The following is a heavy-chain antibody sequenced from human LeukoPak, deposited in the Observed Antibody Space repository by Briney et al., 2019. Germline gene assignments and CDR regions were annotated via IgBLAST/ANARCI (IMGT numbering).Heavy chain of an antibody. V-gene: IGHV3-20*04. CDR2: INWNGGST. CDR1: GFTFVDYV. D-gene: IGHD3/OR15-3a*01. J-gene: IGHJ6*03. CDR3: ARVDPRAYYYYYMDV. Sequence: PGGALRLSCAASGFTFVDYVMSGGRHAPREGLGGGSGINWNGGSTGYADSAKGRFTTSRENAKNSLYLQMNSLRAEDTALYYCARVDPRAYYYYYMDVWGKGTTVTVSS.